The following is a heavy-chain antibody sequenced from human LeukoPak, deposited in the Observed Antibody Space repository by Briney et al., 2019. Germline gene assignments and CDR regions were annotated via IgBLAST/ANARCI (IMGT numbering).Heavy chain of an antibody. CDR2: VNHSGST. CDR3: ASLPVAAALGYYGMDV. Sequence: SETLSLTCAVYGGSFSGYYWSWIRQPPGKGLEWIGEVNHSGSTNYNPSLKSRVTISVDTSKNQFSLKLSSVTAADTAVYYCASLPVAAALGYYGMDVWGQGTTVTVSS. V-gene: IGHV4-34*01. J-gene: IGHJ6*02. D-gene: IGHD6-13*01. CDR1: GGSFSGYY.